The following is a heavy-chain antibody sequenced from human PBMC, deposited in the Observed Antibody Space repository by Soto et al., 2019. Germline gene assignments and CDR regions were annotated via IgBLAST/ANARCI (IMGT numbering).Heavy chain of an antibody. Sequence: EVQLLESGGDLVQPGGSLRLSCAASGLIFSDYAMSWVRQAPGKGLECVACISGSGGNTFYADSVKGRFTISRDNSKNTLYLHMNSLRVDDTAVYFCAKDRLGIVGPVDYWGQGNLVTVAS. J-gene: IGHJ4*02. D-gene: IGHD1-26*01. V-gene: IGHV3-23*01. CDR2: ISGSGGNT. CDR3: AKDRLGIVGPVDY. CDR1: GLIFSDYA.